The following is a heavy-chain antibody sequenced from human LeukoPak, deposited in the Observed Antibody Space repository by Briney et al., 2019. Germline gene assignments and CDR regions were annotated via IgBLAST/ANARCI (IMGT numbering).Heavy chain of an antibody. CDR1: GGSISSSSYY. CDR3: ARTGKTLLNYDFDY. CDR2: IYYDRST. J-gene: IGHJ4*02. V-gene: IGHV4-39*07. Sequence: SETLSLTCTVSGGSISSSSYYWGWIRQPPGKGLEWIGNIYYDRSTYYNPSLKSRVTTSVDTSKNQFSLKLNSVTAADTAVYYCARTGKTLLNYDFDYWGQGTLVTVSS. D-gene: IGHD1-7*01.